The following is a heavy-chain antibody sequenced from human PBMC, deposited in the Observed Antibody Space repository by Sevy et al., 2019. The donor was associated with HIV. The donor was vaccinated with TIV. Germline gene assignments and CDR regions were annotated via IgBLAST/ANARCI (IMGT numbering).Heavy chain of an antibody. J-gene: IGHJ4*02. Sequence: GSLRLSCAASGFTFSSYGMHWVRQAPGKGLEWVAVIWYDGSNKYYADSVKGRFTISRDNSKNTLYLQMNSLRAEDTAVYYCARAGIVVAIPYFDYWGQGTLVTVSS. V-gene: IGHV3-33*01. CDR3: ARAGIVVAIPYFDY. CDR1: GFTFSSYG. D-gene: IGHD3-22*01. CDR2: IWYDGSNK.